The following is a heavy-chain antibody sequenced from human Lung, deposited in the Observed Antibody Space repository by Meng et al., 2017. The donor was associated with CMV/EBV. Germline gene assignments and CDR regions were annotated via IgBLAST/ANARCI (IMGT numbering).Heavy chain of an antibody. V-gene: IGHV4-59*01. J-gene: IGHJ5*01. CDR1: IDSHRFDY. CDR3: ARATTLVRGYVVPYYCVMEAWXQGNXVTVDS. CDR2: IYRSGTT. Sequence: SETLSLTCTVSIDSHRFDYWSWVRLPPGKGLEWIAYIYRSGTTNYNPSLKSRVPISLDRSNTRLSLELESVTAADTAIYYCARATTLVRGYVVPYYCVMEAWXQGNXVTVDS. D-gene: IGHD3-10*01.